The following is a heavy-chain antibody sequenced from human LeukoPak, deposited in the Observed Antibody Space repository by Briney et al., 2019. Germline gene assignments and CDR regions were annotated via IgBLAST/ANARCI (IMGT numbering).Heavy chain of an antibody. CDR2: ISGSGGST. J-gene: IGHJ4*02. V-gene: IGHV3-23*01. CDR3: AREPGRYDSSGYCLDY. CDR1: GFTFSSYA. D-gene: IGHD3-22*01. Sequence: GGSLRLSCAASGFTFSSYAMSWVRQAPGKGLEWVSAISGSGGSTYYADSVKGRFTISRDNAKNSLYLQMNSLIDEDTAVYYCAREPGRYDSSGYCLDYWGQGTLVTVSS.